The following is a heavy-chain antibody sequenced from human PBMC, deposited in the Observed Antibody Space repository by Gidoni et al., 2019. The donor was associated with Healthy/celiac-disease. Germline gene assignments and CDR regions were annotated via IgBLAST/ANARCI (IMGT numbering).Heavy chain of an antibody. CDR3: ARSGGSYSGYYFDY. V-gene: IGHV3-21*01. J-gene: IGHJ4*02. D-gene: IGHD1-26*01. CDR2: ISSSSSYI. CDR1: GFTFSSYS. Sequence: EVQLVESGGGLVKPGGSLRLSCAASGFTFSSYSMNWVRQAPGKGLEWVSSISSSSSYIYYADSVKGRFTISRDNAKNSLYLQMNSLRAEDTAVYYCARSGGSYSGYYFDYWGQGTLVTVSS.